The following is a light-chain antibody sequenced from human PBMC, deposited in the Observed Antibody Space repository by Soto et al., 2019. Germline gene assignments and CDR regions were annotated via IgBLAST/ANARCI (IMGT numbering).Light chain of an antibody. CDR1: QSVNAN. Sequence: EVVMTQSPATLSVSPGERATLSCRASQSVNANLAWYQQKPGQAPRLLIHGASNRATGIPARFSGSGFGTEFILTISSLQSEDCAVYYCQQYNTWLWTFGQGTKVEI. CDR3: QQYNTWLWT. CDR2: GAS. V-gene: IGKV3-15*01. J-gene: IGKJ1*01.